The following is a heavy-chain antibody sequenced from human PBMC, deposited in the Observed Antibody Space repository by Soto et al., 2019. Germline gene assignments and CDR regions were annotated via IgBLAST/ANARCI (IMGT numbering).Heavy chain of an antibody. V-gene: IGHV3-30*18. CDR2: ISYDGSNT. CDR3: AKEGGLSGSYYISSSYYFDY. CDR1: GFTFSSYG. J-gene: IGHJ4*02. Sequence: QVQLVESGGGVVQPGRSLRLSCAASGFTFSSYGMHWVRQAPGKGLEWVAIISYDGSNTYYADSVKGRFTISRDNSKNPLYLQMHSLRAEDTSVYYCAKEGGLSGSYYISSSYYFDYWGQGTLVTVSS. D-gene: IGHD1-26*01.